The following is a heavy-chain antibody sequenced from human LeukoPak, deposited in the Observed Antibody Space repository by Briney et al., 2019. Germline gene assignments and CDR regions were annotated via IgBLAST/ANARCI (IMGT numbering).Heavy chain of an antibody. CDR1: GGSLRSYY. D-gene: IGHD6-13*01. CDR3: ARDRDSSSWYGTNDAFDI. J-gene: IGHJ3*02. CDR2: IYYSGST. Sequence: PSETLSLTCTVSGGSLRSYYWSWIRQPPGKGLEWIGYIYYSGSTNYNPSLKSRVTISVDTSKNQLSLKLSSVTAADTAVYYCARDRDSSSWYGTNDAFDIWGQGTMVTVSS. V-gene: IGHV4-59*01.